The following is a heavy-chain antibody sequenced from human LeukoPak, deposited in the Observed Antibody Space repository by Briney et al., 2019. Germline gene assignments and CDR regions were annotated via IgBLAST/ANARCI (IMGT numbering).Heavy chain of an antibody. Sequence: PSETLSLTCAVSGGSISSSNWWSWVRQPPGKGLEWIGEICHSGSTNYNPSLKSRVTISVDKSKNQFSLKLSSVTAADTAVYYCARGTITMVRGVTMNWFDPWGQGTLVTVSS. V-gene: IGHV4-4*02. CDR1: GGSISSSNW. D-gene: IGHD3-10*01. J-gene: IGHJ5*02. CDR2: ICHSGST. CDR3: ARGTITMVRGVTMNWFDP.